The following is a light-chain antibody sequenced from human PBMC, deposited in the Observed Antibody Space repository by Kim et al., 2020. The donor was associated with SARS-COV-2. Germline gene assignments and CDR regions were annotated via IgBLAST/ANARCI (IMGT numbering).Light chain of an antibody. V-gene: IGKV1-5*03. J-gene: IGKJ1*01. Sequence: DIQMTQSPSTLSASVGDRVTITCRASQNIGDWLAWYQQKPGKAPNLLIYKASNLQSGVPSRFSGSGSGTEFTLTISSLQPDDSATYYCQQSHTFWTFGQGTRVEIK. CDR1: QNIGDW. CDR2: KAS. CDR3: QQSHTFWT.